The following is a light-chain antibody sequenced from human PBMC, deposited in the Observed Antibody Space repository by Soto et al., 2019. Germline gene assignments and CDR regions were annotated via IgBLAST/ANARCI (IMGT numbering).Light chain of an antibody. CDR2: DAS. Sequence: EIVLTQSPATLSLSPGERATLSCRASRRGTGYLAWYQQKPGQAPRLLIYDASSRATGIPARFSGSGSGTDFTLNITSLEPEDLAVYYCQQRSDWPSTFGGGTKVDI. J-gene: IGKJ4*01. CDR1: RRGTGY. V-gene: IGKV3-11*01. CDR3: QQRSDWPST.